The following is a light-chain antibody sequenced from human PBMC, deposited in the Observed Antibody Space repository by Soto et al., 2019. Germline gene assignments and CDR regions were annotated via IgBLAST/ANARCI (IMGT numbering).Light chain of an antibody. V-gene: IGLV2-14*01. CDR3: SSYTTSNTYV. CDR2: EVS. J-gene: IGLJ1*01. Sequence: ALTQPASVSGYPGQSITICCTGRSSDVGGYNYVSWYQQHPGKAPKFMIYEVSRRPSGVSNRFSGSKSGNTASLTVSGLQAEDEADYYCSSYTTSNTYVFGTGTKVTVL. CDR1: SSDVGGYNY.